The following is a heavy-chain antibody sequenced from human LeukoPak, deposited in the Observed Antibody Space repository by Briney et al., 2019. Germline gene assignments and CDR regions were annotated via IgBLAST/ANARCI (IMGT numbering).Heavy chain of an antibody. CDR2: IYTSGST. CDR1: GGSISSGSYY. D-gene: IGHD3-3*01. V-gene: IGHV4-61*02. CDR3: AITPGVGYDFDY. J-gene: IGHJ4*02. Sequence: PSQTLSLTCTVSGGSISSGSYYWSWIRQPAGKGLEWIGRIYTSGSTNYNPSLKSRVTISVDTSKNQFSLKLSSVTAADTAVYYCAITPGVGYDFDYWGQGTLVTVSS.